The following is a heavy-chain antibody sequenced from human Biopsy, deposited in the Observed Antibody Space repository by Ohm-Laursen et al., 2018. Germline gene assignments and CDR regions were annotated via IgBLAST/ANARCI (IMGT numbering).Heavy chain of an antibody. D-gene: IGHD1-1*01. CDR1: GFAFNLYE. CDR2: IYDGGSPV. V-gene: IGHV3-48*03. CDR3: ARDIYYIANWRAFDM. J-gene: IGHJ3*02. Sequence: SLRLSCAASGFAFNLYEMNWVRQAPGKGMEWVSYIYDGGSPVSYAGSVKGRFTISRDNAKNTLYLQMNSLGVEDSAVYYCARDIYYIANWRAFDMWGQGTMVTVAS.